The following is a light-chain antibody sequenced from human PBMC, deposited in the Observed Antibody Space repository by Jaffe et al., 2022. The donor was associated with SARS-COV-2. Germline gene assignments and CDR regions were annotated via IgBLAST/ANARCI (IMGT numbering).Light chain of an antibody. Sequence: QSVLTQPPSVSGAPGQRVTISCTGSSSNIGAGYDVHWYQQLPGTAPKLLIYGNTNRPSGVPDRFSGSQSVTSASLAISGLQAEDEADYYCQSYDRSLSYVFGTGTKVTVL. V-gene: IGLV1-40*01. J-gene: IGLJ1*01. CDR1: SSNIGAGYD. CDR2: GNT. CDR3: QSYDRSLSYV.